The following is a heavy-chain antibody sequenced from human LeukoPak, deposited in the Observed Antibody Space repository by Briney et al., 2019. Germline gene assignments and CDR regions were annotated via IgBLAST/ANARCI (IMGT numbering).Heavy chain of an antibody. V-gene: IGHV3-74*01. CDR2: IKGDGIST. CDR3: AREPPYYDSSGLYYYYGMDV. D-gene: IGHD3-22*01. CDR1: GFDFSSNW. Sequence: GGSLRLSCAASGFDFSSNWMHWVRHAPGQGLVWVSRIKGDGISTNYADSVKGRFTISRDNAKNTLYLQMNSLRAEDTAVYYCAREPPYYDSSGLYYYYGMDVWGQGTTVTVSS. J-gene: IGHJ6*02.